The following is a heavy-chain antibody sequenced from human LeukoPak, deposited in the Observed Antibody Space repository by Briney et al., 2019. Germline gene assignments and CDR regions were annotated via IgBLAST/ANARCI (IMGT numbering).Heavy chain of an antibody. D-gene: IGHD1-1*01. CDR2: ISGNGGDI. V-gene: IGHV3-11*04. CDR1: GFTFSDNY. Sequence: GGSLRLSCAASGFTFSDNYMTWVRQAPGKGLEWLSYISGNGGDIQYADSVKGRFTISRDSAKNLLYLQMDSLRVEDTAIYYCARDPRTVRIWGQGTLVTVSS. J-gene: IGHJ4*02. CDR3: ARDPRTVRI.